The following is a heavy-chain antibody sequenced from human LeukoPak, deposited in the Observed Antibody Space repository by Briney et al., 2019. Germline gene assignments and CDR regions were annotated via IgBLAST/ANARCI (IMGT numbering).Heavy chain of an antibody. J-gene: IGHJ4*02. CDR3: AKVMEVVVGFPFDY. Sequence: GGSLRLSCAASGFTFSSFSMNWVRQAPGKGLEWVSAISGSGGSTYYADSVKGRFTISRDNSKNTLYLQMNSLRAEDTAVYYCAKVMEVVVGFPFDYWGQGTLVTVSS. CDR1: GFTFSSFS. V-gene: IGHV3-23*01. CDR2: ISGSGGST. D-gene: IGHD3-22*01.